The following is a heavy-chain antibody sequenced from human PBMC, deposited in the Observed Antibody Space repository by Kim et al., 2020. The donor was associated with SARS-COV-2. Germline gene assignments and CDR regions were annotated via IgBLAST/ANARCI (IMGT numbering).Heavy chain of an antibody. CDR2: IIPIFGTA. V-gene: IGHV1-69*13. D-gene: IGHD3-22*01. J-gene: IGHJ4*02. CDR1: GGTFSSYA. CDR3: ASGAYYDSSAPGDY. Sequence: SVKVSCKASGGTFSSYAISWVRQAPGQGLEWMGGIIPIFGTANYAQKFQGRVTITADESTSTAYMELSSLRSEDTAVYYCASGAYYDSSAPGDYWGQGTLVTVSS.